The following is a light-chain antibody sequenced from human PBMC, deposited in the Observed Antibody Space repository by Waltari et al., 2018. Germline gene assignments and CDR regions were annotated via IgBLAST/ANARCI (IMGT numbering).Light chain of an antibody. V-gene: IGKV1-5*03. CDR1: QSISRW. J-gene: IGKJ3*01. CDR3: QHYNRFSALFT. CDR2: KAS. Sequence: DIQMTQSPSTVSASVGDSVTITCRASQSISRWLAWYQQKPGKTPKLLIHKASISQSGVPSRFSGSGSGTEFTLNITSLQPGDFATYYCQHYNRFSALFTFGPGTQVDIK.